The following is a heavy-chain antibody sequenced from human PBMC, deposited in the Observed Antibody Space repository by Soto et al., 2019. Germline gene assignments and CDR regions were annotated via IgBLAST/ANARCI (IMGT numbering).Heavy chain of an antibody. CDR3: ARVRLTYYDILTGPFYY. D-gene: IGHD3-9*01. CDR2: IIPIFGTA. V-gene: IGHV1-69*13. CDR1: GGTFSSYA. J-gene: IGHJ4*01. Sequence: SVKVSCKASGGTFSSYAISWVRQAPGQGLEWMGGIIPIFGTANYAQKFQGRVTITADESTSTAYMELSSLRSEDTAVYYCARVRLTYYDILTGPFYYWAQRTLVTVSS.